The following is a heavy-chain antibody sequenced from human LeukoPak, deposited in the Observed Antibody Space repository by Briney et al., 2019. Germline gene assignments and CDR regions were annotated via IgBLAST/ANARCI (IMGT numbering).Heavy chain of an antibody. CDR2: ISSSSSYI. CDR1: GFTFSSYS. D-gene: IGHD3-22*01. J-gene: IGHJ4*02. Sequence: PGGSLRLSCAASGFTFSSYSMNWVRQAPGKGLEWVSSISSSSSYIYYADSVKGRFTISRDNAKNSLYLQMNSLRAEDTAVYYCARDPLPYYYDSSGYYYDYWGQGTLVTVSP. CDR3: ARDPLPYYYDSSGYYYDY. V-gene: IGHV3-21*01.